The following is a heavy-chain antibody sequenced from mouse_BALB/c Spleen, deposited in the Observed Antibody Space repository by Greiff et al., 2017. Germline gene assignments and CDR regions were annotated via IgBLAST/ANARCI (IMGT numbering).Heavy chain of an antibody. V-gene: IGHV5-6-4*01. J-gene: IGHJ1*01. CDR1: GFTFSSYT. CDR2: ISSGGSYT. CDR3: TRDGNYYGSSSYWYFDV. D-gene: IGHD1-1*01. Sequence: EVKVEESGGGLVKPGGSLKLSCAASGFTFSSYTMSWVRQTPEKRLEWVATISSGGSYTDYTDSVKGRFTISRDNAKNTLYLQLSSLKSEDTAMYYCTRDGNYYGSSSYWYFDVWGAGTTVTVSS.